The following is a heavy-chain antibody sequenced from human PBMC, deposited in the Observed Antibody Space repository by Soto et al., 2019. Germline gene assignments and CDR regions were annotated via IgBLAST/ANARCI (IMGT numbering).Heavy chain of an antibody. CDR1: GCSVTSCSSY. V-gene: IGHV4-61*01. J-gene: IGHJ3*02. D-gene: IGHD1-26*01. CDR3: ARDGGIVGATTAPFDI. Sequence: PSDTLSLTCTVSGCSVTSCSSYWSWIRQPPGKGLEWIGYIYYSGSTNYNPSLKSRVTISVDASTNQFSLKLSSVTAADTAVYYCARDGGIVGATTAPFDIWGQGTMVT. CDR2: IYYSGST.